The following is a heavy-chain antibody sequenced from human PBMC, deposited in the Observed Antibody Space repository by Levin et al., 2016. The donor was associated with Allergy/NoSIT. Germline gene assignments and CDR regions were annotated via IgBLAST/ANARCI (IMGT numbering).Heavy chain of an antibody. D-gene: IGHD6-13*01. J-gene: IGHJ4*02. V-gene: IGHV4-59*01. CDR2: IYYSGST. CDR3: ARDARQQLTPFYFDY. Sequence: WIRQPPGKGLEWIGYIYYSGSTNYNPSLKSRVTISVDTSKNQFSLKLSSVTTADTAVYYCARDARQQLTPFYFDYWGQGTLVTVSS.